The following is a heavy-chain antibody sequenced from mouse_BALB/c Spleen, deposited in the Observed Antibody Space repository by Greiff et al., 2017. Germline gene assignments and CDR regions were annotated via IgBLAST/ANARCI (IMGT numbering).Heavy chain of an antibody. V-gene: IGHV5-6*01. D-gene: IGHD3-1*01. J-gene: IGHJ3*01. CDR3: ARRGSSGYGAWFAY. CDR1: GFTFSSYG. Sequence: EVQLQESGGDLVKPGGSLKLSCAASGFTFSSYGMSWVRQTPDKRLEWVATISSGGSYTYYPDSVKGRFTISRDNAKNTLYLQMSSLKSEDTAMYYCARRGSSGYGAWFAYWGQGTLVTVSA. CDR2: ISSGGSYT.